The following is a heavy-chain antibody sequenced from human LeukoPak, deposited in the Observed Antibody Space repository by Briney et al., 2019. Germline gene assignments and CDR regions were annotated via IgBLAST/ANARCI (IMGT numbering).Heavy chain of an antibody. D-gene: IGHD6-13*01. J-gene: IGHJ6*03. CDR2: INPSGGPT. V-gene: IGHV1-46*01. CDR3: ARDAEQRISSKGLYSYYYIDV. Sequence: ASVKVSCKASGYTFSNYYIYWVRQAPGQGLEWMGVINPSGGPTNYAPQFQGRVTMTRDMSTSTVYMELSSLRSEDTAVYYCARDAEQRISSKGLYSYYYIDVWGKGTTVTVTS. CDR1: GYTFSNYY.